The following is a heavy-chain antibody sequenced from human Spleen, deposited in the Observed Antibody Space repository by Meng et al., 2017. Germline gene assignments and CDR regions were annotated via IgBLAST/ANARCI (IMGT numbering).Heavy chain of an antibody. CDR2: IYYTGST. CDR3: ARDPHTTGTYDL. Sequence: VQLQEAGPRLLRPSATLSLTCTVSGDSVTSGNYYWSWLRRPPGKGLEWIGYIYYTGSTNYNPSLKSRLTMSIDTSKNLFSLKLTSVTAAETAVYYCARDPHTTGTYDLWGQGTLVTVSS. J-gene: IGHJ5*02. D-gene: IGHD1-1*01. CDR1: GDSVTSGNYY. V-gene: IGHV4-61*03.